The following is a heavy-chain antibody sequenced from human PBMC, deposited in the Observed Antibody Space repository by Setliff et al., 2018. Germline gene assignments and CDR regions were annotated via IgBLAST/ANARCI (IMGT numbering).Heavy chain of an antibody. CDR2: INTNTGNP. CDR1: GYTFTSYG. J-gene: IGHJ6*03. Sequence: ASVKVSCKASGYTFTSYGISWVRQAPGQGLEWMGWINTNTGNPTYAQGFTGRFVFSLDTSVSTAYLQISSLKPEDTAVYYCARASRFGTVKWRGDYYMDVWGKGTTVTVSS. CDR3: ARASRFGTVKWRGDYYMDV. D-gene: IGHD3-10*01. V-gene: IGHV7-4-1*02.